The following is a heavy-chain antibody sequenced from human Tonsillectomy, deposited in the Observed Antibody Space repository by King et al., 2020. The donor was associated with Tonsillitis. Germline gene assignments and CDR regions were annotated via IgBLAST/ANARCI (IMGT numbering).Heavy chain of an antibody. CDR2: ISGGSTYL. V-gene: IGHV3-11*05. CDR3: ARGAQFWGY. D-gene: IGHD7-27*01. J-gene: IGHJ4*02. Sequence: LVESGGGLVKPGGSLRLSCAASGFAFSDYYMSWIRQAPGKGLEWVSYISGGSTYLNYVDSVKGRFTISRDNAKNSLYLQMNSLRAEDTALYYCARGAQFWGYWGQGILVTVSS. CDR1: GFAFSDYY.